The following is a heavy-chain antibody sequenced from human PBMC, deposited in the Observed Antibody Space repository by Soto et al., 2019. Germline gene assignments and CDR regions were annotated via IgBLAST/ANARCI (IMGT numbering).Heavy chain of an antibody. D-gene: IGHD3-22*01. Sequence: GASVKVSCKASGGTFSGYAISWVRQAPGQGLEWMGGIIPIFGTANYAQKFQGRVTITADESTSTAYMELSSLRSEDTAVYYCARGARGIVARYYYYGMDVWGQGTTVTVSS. J-gene: IGHJ6*02. CDR3: ARGARGIVARYYYYGMDV. CDR1: GGTFSGYA. CDR2: IIPIFGTA. V-gene: IGHV1-69*13.